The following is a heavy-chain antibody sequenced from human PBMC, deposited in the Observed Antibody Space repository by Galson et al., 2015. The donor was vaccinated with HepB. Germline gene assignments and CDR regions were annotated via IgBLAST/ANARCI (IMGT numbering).Heavy chain of an antibody. CDR1: GYTLTELS. V-gene: IGHV1-24*01. J-gene: IGHJ6*02. CDR3: ATGHPHWGPRRVAAAGGDYYGMDV. D-gene: IGHD6-13*01. Sequence: SVKVSCKVSGYTLTELSMHWVRQAPGKGLEWMGGFDPEDGETIYAQKFQGRVTMTEDTSTDTAYMELSSLRSEDTAVYYCATGHPHWGPRRVAAAGGDYYGMDVWGQGTTVTVSS. CDR2: FDPEDGET.